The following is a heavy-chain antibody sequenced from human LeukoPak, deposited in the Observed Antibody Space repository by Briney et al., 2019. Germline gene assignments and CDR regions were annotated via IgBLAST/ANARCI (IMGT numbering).Heavy chain of an antibody. CDR1: GCTFSSYA. V-gene: IGHV3-23*01. CDR2: ISGSGGST. D-gene: IGHD2-21*02. CDR3: AKARHIVVVTAIPFDY. Sequence: GGSLRLSCAASGCTFSSYAKSWVRQAPGKGLEWVSAISGSGGSTYYADSVKGRFTISRDNSKNTLYLQMNSLRAEDTAVYCCAKARHIVVVTAIPFDYWGQGTLVTVSS. J-gene: IGHJ4*02.